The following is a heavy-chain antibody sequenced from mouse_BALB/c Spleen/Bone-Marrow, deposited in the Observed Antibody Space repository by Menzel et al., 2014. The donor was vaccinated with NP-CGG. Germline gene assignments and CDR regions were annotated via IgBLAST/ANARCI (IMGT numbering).Heavy chain of an antibody. CDR1: GFDFSRYW. V-gene: IGHV4-1*02. CDR3: ARNAYYAMDY. Sequence: EVKVVESGGGLVQPGGSLKLSCAASGFDFSRYWMSWVRQAPGEGLEWIGEINPDSSTINYTPSLKDKFIISRDNAKNTLYLQTSKVRSEDTALYYCARNAYYAMDYWGQGTSVTVSS. CDR2: INPDSSTI. J-gene: IGHJ4*01.